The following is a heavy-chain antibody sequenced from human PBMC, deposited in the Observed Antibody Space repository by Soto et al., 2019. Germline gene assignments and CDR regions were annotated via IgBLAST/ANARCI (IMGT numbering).Heavy chain of an antibody. Sequence: GSLRLSCAASGFTFSDYYMSWIRQAPGKGLEWVSYISSSGSTIYYADSVKGRFTISRDNAKNSLYLQMNSLRAEDTAVYYCARHYYDILTGYYDDYWGQGTLVTVSS. CDR3: ARHYYDILTGYYDDY. CDR2: ISSSGSTI. D-gene: IGHD3-9*01. V-gene: IGHV3-11*01. J-gene: IGHJ4*02. CDR1: GFTFSDYY.